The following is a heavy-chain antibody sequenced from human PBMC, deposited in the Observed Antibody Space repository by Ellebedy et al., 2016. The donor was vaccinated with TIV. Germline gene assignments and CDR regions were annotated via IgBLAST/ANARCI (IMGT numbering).Heavy chain of an antibody. J-gene: IGHJ4*02. CDR2: INDNHNT. Sequence: GGSLRLXXAASGFTFSSYTLNWVRQAPGKGLEWVSTINDNHNTHYADSVKGRFTISRDNSKSTLYLQMNSLRAEDTAIYYCATRIVHHFDHWGQGSLVTVSS. V-gene: IGHV3-23*01. D-gene: IGHD2-21*01. CDR1: GFTFSSYT. CDR3: ATRIVHHFDH.